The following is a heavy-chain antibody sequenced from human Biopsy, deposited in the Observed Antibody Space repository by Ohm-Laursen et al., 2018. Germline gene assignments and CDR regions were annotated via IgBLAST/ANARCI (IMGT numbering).Heavy chain of an antibody. CDR3: ARDPSGTARAGGMDV. V-gene: IGHV3-21*01. D-gene: IGHD6-6*01. Sequence: SLRLSCAASGFTFSSFSMNWVRQAPGKGLEWISYINEVSSHIYDADSVKGRITVARDNAKNSLYLQLNSLRAEDTAVYCCARDPSGTARAGGMDVWGQGTTVTVSS. J-gene: IGHJ6*02. CDR1: GFTFSSFS. CDR2: INEVSSHI.